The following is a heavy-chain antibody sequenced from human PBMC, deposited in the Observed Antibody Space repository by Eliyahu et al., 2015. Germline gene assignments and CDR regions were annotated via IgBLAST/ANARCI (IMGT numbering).Heavy chain of an antibody. D-gene: IGHD6-19*01. CDR1: XDSISXGLYY. CDR3: TRDPQWLRFAS. V-gene: IGHV4-61*01. J-gene: IGHJ4*02. Sequence: QVQLQESGPGLVKPSETXSVTCTVSXDSISXGLYYXSWIRQPPGKGLEWIGYFYSTGTTKYNPSLKSRVSISADTSKNQFSLKLSSVTAADTAEYYCTRDPQWLRFASWGQGTVVTVSS. CDR2: FYSTGTT.